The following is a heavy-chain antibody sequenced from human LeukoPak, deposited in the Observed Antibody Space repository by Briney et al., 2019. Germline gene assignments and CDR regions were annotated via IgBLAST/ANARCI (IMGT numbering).Heavy chain of an antibody. CDR1: GGSISSYY. CDR2: IYTSGST. V-gene: IGHV4-4*07. CDR3: AREIEQRHYYDSSGYYSTFDY. J-gene: IGHJ4*02. D-gene: IGHD3-22*01. Sequence: SETLSLTCTVSGGSISSYYWSWIRQPPGKGLEWIGRIYTSGSTNYNPSLKSRVTMSVDTSKNQFSLKLSSVTAADTAVYYCAREIEQRHYYDSSGYYSTFDYWGQGTLVTVSP.